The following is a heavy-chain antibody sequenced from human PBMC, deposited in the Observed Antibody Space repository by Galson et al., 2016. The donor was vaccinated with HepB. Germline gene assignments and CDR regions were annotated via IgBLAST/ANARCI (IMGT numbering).Heavy chain of an antibody. CDR2: ITPFSGNT. J-gene: IGHJ6*02. CDR1: GYTISYRH. CDR3: ASQGPASGDLMEQSHYGMDV. V-gene: IGHV1-45*01. Sequence: SVKVSCKASGYTISYRHLHWVRQAPGQAFEWLGWITPFSGNTNYARPFQDRVSITRDRSMTTVFMEVRSLRFEDSAMYFCASQGPASGDLMEQSHYGMDVWGQGTTVTVSS. D-gene: IGHD3-10*01.